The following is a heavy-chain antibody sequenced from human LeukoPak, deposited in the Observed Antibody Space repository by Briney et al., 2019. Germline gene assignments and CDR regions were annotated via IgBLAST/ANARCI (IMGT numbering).Heavy chain of an antibody. Sequence: SETLSLTCTVSGGSISSSSYYWGWIRQPPGKGLEWIGSIYYSGSTYYNPSLKSRVTISVDTSKNRISLKLISVTAADTAVESCAKHAIYSSGYYLGYFDYWGQGTLVTVSS. V-gene: IGHV4-39*01. CDR1: GGSISSSSYY. D-gene: IGHD3-22*01. CDR3: AKHAIYSSGYYLGYFDY. J-gene: IGHJ4*02. CDR2: IYYSGST.